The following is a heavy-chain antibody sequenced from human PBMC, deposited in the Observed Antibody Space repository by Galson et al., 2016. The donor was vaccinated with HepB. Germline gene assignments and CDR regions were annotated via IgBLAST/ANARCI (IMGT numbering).Heavy chain of an antibody. CDR2: TYSRSKWFY. D-gene: IGHD6-13*01. J-gene: IGHJ5*02. V-gene: IGHV6-1*01. CDR1: GDSVSSNSAA. CDR3: ARGTAAQGFDP. Sequence: CAISGDSVSSNSAAWSWIRQSPSRGLEWLGRTYSRSKWFYDYAVSVRSRITINPDTSKNQFSLHLNSVTPEDTAVYYCARGTAAQGFDPWGQGALVTVSS.